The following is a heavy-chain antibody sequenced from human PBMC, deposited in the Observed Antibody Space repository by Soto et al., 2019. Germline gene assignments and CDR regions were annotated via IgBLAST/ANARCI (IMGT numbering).Heavy chain of an antibody. Sequence: GGSLRLSCSASGFTFSNSFMHWVRQAPGRGLEWVAAISYDGSNTYYAKSVKGRFTISRDNSRDTLYLQVISLRSEDTAMYYCAKDTPLKEFDCWGQGTLVTVSS. CDR3: AKDTPLKEFDC. CDR1: GFTFSNSF. J-gene: IGHJ4*02. CDR2: ISYDGSNT. V-gene: IGHV3-30*18.